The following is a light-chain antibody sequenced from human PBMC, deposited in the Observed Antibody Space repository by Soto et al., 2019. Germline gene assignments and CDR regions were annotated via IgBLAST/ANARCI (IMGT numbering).Light chain of an antibody. CDR3: QQYSGIWT. J-gene: IGKJ1*01. CDR2: RAS. V-gene: IGKV1-5*03. CDR1: QSISSW. Sequence: DNQMTQSPSTLSASVGDRVTITCRASQSISSWLAWYQQKPGKAPKLLIYRASTLESGVPSRFSGSESGTQFTLTITSLQPDDFATYYCQQYSGIWTFGQGTKVEIK.